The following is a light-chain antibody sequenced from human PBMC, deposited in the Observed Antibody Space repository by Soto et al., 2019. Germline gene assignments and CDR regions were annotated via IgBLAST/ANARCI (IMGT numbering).Light chain of an antibody. V-gene: IGKV2-30*01. Sequence: DVVITQSPLSLPVTLGQPASISCRSSQSLVYSDGNTYLSWFQLRPGQSPRRLIYKVSNRDSGVPDRLSGSGSGTDFTLKISRVEADDVGVYYCMQGTHWPPVTFGQGTKVEIK. CDR1: QSLVYSDGNTY. CDR3: MQGTHWPPVT. J-gene: IGKJ1*01. CDR2: KVS.